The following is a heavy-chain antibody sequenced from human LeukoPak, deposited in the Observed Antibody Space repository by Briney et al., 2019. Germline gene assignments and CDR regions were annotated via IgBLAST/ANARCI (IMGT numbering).Heavy chain of an antibody. J-gene: IGHJ2*01. D-gene: IGHD3-16*01. CDR1: GYTFNDYD. CDR3: GSVRGILSYFDL. V-gene: IGHV1-18*01. CDR2: ISAYNGNT. Sequence: ASVKVSCKTSGYTFNDYDINWVRQAPGQGLEWMGWISAYNGNTNYAQKLQGRVTMTTDTSTSTAYMELRSLRSDDTAVYYCGSVRGILSYFDLWGRGTLVTVSS.